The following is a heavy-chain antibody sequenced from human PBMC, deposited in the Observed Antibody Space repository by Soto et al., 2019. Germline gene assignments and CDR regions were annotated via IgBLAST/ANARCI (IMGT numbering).Heavy chain of an antibody. V-gene: IGHV1-58*02. CDR2: IGVGSGNT. CDR3: ARDGGLPYYYYGMDV. Sequence: ASVKVSCKASGFTFTSSTMQWVRQARGQRLEWIGWIGVGSGNTNYAQKFQERVTITRDMSTSTAYMELRSLRSDDTAVYYCARDGGLPYYYYGMDVWGQGTTVTVSS. D-gene: IGHD2-15*01. J-gene: IGHJ6*02. CDR1: GFTFTSST.